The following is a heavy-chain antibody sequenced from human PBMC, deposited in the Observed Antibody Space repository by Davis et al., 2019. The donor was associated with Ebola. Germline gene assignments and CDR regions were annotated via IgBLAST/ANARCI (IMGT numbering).Heavy chain of an antibody. CDR1: GGSISSSSYY. CDR3: ARDIRAAAGYGGYYYYGMDV. CDR2: IYYSGST. D-gene: IGHD6-13*01. V-gene: IGHV4-39*01. Sequence: ETLSLTCAVSGGSISSSSYYWGWIRQPPGKGLEWIGSIYYSGSTYYNPSLKSRVTISVDTSKNQFSLKLSSVTAADTAVYYCARDIRAAAGYGGYYYYGMDVWGQGTTVTVS. J-gene: IGHJ6*02.